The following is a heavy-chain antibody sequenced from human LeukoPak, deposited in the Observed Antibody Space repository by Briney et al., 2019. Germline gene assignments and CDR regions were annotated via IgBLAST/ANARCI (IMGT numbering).Heavy chain of an antibody. D-gene: IGHD4-17*01. CDR3: ARWTTTATMGAFDI. Sequence: PSETLSLTCSVSGGSITSSSYYWGWIRQPPGKGLEWIGTIYHSGTTYYNPSLKSRVTISVDTSKNQFSLKVSSVTAADTAMFYCARWTTTATMGAFDIWGQGTMATVCS. V-gene: IGHV4-39*07. CDR1: GGSITSSSYY. J-gene: IGHJ3*02. CDR2: IYHSGTT.